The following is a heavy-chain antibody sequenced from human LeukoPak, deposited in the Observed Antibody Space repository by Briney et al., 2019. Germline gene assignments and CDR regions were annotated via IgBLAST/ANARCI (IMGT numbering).Heavy chain of an antibody. CDR3: ARYVISGLWYFDI. Sequence: GGSLRLSCAGSGFTFSSYYITWVRQTPGKGLEWVASIKEDGSEKYYVDSVKGRFTISRDNAKNSLYLQMSSLRAEDTAVYYCARYVISGLWYFDIWGQGTKVTVSS. D-gene: IGHD3-22*01. CDR1: GFTFSSYY. CDR2: IKEDGSEK. V-gene: IGHV3-7*02. J-gene: IGHJ3*02.